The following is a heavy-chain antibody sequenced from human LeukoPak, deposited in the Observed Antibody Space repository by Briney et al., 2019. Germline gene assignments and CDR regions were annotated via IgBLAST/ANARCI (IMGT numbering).Heavy chain of an antibody. CDR1: GYTFTGYY. Sequence: GASVKVSCKASGYTFTGYYMHWVRQAPGQGLEWMGWINPNSGGTNYAQKFQGRVTMTRDTSISTAYMELSRLRSDDTAVYYCAREKWGSGSYTFFDYWGQGTLVTVSS. CDR2: INPNSGGT. V-gene: IGHV1-2*02. J-gene: IGHJ4*02. D-gene: IGHD1-26*01. CDR3: AREKWGSGSYTFFDY.